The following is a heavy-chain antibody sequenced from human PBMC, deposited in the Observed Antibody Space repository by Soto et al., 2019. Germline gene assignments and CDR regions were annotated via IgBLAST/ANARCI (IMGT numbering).Heavy chain of an antibody. CDR3: AHLMITFGGVIEDDAFDI. CDR1: GFSLNNPRVG. CDR2: IYWDNAK. D-gene: IGHD3-16*02. V-gene: IGHV2-5*02. J-gene: IGHJ3*02. Sequence: QITLQESGPTLVKPTQTLTLTCSFSGFSLNNPRVGVGWIRQPPGKALEWLAVIYWDNAKRYSPSLKNRLTIIKDASKNQVVLIMTNVDPVDTATYYCAHLMITFGGVIEDDAFDIWGQGTMVTVSS.